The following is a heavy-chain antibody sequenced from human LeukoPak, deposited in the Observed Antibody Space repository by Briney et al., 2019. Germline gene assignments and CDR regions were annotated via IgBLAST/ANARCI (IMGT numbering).Heavy chain of an antibody. CDR2: IDTDGSNR. V-gene: IGHV3-74*01. CDR3: ARTYSNFVSLGF. CDR1: GFTFSSYW. Sequence: GGSLRLSCAASGFTFSSYWMHWVRQTPGKGLVWVSRIDTDGSNRNYADSVKGRFTISRDNAKNTLYLEMNSLRAEDTAVYYCARTYSNFVSLGFWGQGTLVTVSS. D-gene: IGHD4-4*01. J-gene: IGHJ4*02.